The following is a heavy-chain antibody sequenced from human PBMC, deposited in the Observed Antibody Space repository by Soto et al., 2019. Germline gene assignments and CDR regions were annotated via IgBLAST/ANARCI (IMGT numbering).Heavy chain of an antibody. Sequence: ASGKVSCKASGYSFTNYDISWVRQAPGQGLEWMGWISPYNGDTNYAQKLQGRVTMTTDTSTSTAYMELRSLRSDDTAVYYCARYCSSTSCDHYFDYWGQGTLVTVSS. V-gene: IGHV1-18*01. D-gene: IGHD2-2*01. CDR1: GYSFTNYD. CDR2: ISPYNGDT. J-gene: IGHJ4*02. CDR3: ARYCSSTSCDHYFDY.